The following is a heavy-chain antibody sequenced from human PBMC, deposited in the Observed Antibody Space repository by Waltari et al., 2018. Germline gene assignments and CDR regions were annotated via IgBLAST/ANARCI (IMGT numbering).Heavy chain of an antibody. V-gene: IGHV3-15*01. CDR1: GLILANPW. J-gene: IGHJ4*02. CDR2: IRSKTDGGTI. CDR3: TIPSGTYDDY. Sequence: EIQLVGSGGGLLEPGGSLRLSCAASGLILANPWMSWVGQAPGKGREWVGRIRSKTDGGTIDYGAPVKGRFTISRDDSKNIVYLQLERLKSEDSGVYYCTIPSGTYDDYWGQGTLVTVSS. D-gene: IGHD1-26*01.